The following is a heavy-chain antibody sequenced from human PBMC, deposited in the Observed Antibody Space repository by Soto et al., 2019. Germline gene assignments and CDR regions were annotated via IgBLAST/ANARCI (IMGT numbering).Heavy chain of an antibody. V-gene: IGHV1-46*03. J-gene: IGHJ6*02. CDR3: VTSRATTTNYNYGMDV. Sequence: ASVKVSCKASVYTFTSYYINWVRKAPGQGLEWMGRMNPSGGSTSYAQKFQGRVTMTRDTSTSPVYMELSSLRSEDTAVYWCVTSRATTTNYNYGMDVWGQGTTVTVSS. CDR1: VYTFTSYY. D-gene: IGHD5-12*01. CDR2: MNPSGGST.